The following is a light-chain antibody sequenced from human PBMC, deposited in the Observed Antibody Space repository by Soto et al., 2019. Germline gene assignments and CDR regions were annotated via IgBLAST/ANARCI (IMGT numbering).Light chain of an antibody. CDR3: QQYNSYSPT. V-gene: IGKV1-5*03. CDR2: KAS. Sequence: DIRMTQSPSTMAASVGDRVTITCRASDSISPWVAWYQQKPGKAPKVLIYKASSLVSGVPSRFSGSGSGTEFTLTISSLQPDDSATYYCQQYNSYSPTFGQGTKVDIK. CDR1: DSISPW. J-gene: IGKJ1*01.